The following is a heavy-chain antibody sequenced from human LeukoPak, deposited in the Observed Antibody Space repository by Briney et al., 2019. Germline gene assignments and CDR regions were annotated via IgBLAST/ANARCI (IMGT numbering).Heavy chain of an antibody. J-gene: IGHJ5*02. V-gene: IGHV4-59*01. CDR3: ASGPPRITIFGVVIRSNWFDP. CDR1: GGSISSYY. D-gene: IGHD3-3*01. Sequence: SETLSLTCIVSGGSISSYYWSWIRQLPGKGLEWIGYLDYSGSTKYNPSLKSRVTISVDTSKNQFSLKLSSVTAADTAVYYCASGPPRITIFGVVIRSNWFDPWGQGTLVTVSS. CDR2: LDYSGST.